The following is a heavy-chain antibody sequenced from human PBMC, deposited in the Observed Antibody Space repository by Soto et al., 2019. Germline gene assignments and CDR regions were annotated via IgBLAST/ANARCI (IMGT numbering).Heavy chain of an antibody. D-gene: IGHD6-19*01. CDR3: ASSSGWYSTNAFDI. V-gene: IGHV1-2*04. Sequence: APVKVSCKASGYTFTGYYMHWVRQAPGQGLEWMGWINPNSGGTNYAQKFQGWVTMTRDTSISTAYMELSRLRSDDTAVYYCASSSGWYSTNAFDIWGQGTMVTVSS. CDR2: INPNSGGT. J-gene: IGHJ3*02. CDR1: GYTFTGYY.